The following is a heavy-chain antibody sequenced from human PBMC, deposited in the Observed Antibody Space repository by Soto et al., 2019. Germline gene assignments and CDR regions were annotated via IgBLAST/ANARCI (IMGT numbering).Heavy chain of an antibody. J-gene: IGHJ4*02. Sequence: EVQLVQSGGGLVQPGGSLRLSCAASGFTFSNYSMNWFRQSPAMELEWVSYITGSRSTIYYAASVRGRFTISRDNARSSLYLQMNSLRDEDTVVYYCVRAGHVPGALVDYWGQGNLVSVSS. CDR3: VRAGHVPGALVDY. CDR1: GFTFSNYS. CDR2: ITGSRSTI. V-gene: IGHV3-48*02. D-gene: IGHD3-16*01.